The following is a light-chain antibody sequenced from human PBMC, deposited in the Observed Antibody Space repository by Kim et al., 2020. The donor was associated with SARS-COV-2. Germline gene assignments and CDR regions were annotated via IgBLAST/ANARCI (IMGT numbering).Light chain of an antibody. V-gene: IGKV3-20*01. J-gene: IGKJ2*01. CDR3: QQFGSSPRT. Sequence: EIELTQSPGTLSLSPGERATLSCRASQSISSSYLVWYQQKPGQAPRLLIYAASSRATDIPNRFSGSGSGTDFTLTISRLEPEDFAMYYCQQFGSSPRTFGQGTKLEI. CDR1: QSISSSY. CDR2: AAS.